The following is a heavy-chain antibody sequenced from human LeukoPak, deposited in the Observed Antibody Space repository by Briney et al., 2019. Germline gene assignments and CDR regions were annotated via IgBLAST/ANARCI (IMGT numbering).Heavy chain of an antibody. CDR2: SSPYNGKT. Sequence: ASVKVSCKASGYTFTKYGISWARQAPGQGLEWMGWSSPYNGKTNYPQELQGRVTMTTDTSTSTAYMELRSLRSDDTAMYYCARGLLTFGGVIGGPQALEYFQHWGQGTLVTVSS. V-gene: IGHV1-18*01. J-gene: IGHJ1*01. CDR1: GYTFTKYG. D-gene: IGHD3-16*02. CDR3: ARGLLTFGGVIGGPQALEYFQH.